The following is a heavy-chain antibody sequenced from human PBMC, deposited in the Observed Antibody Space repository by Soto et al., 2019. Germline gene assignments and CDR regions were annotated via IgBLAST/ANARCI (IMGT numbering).Heavy chain of an antibody. CDR2: IGSRTSDI. CDR3: VRDYYDTSGYPNTFDM. CDR1: GFTLSRHT. D-gene: IGHD3-22*01. V-gene: IGHV3-21*01. J-gene: IGHJ3*02. Sequence: GGSLRLSCVASGFTLSRHTMNWVRQAPGQGLEWVSFIGSRTSDIYYADSVKGRFTISRDNAKNSLYLDLTMLRAEDTAVYFCVRDYYDTSGYPNTFDMWGQGTMVTVSS.